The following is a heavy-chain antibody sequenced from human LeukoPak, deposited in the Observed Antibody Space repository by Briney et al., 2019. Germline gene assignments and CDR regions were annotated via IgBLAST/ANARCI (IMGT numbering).Heavy chain of an antibody. J-gene: IGHJ4*02. D-gene: IGHD1-26*01. Sequence: PGGSLRLSCAASGFTSSSYAMHWVRQAPGKGLEWVAVISYDGSNKYYADSVKGRFTISRDNSKNTLYLQMNSLRAEDTAVYYCARAGEGSDYWGQGTLVTVSS. CDR1: GFTSSSYA. V-gene: IGHV3-30-3*01. CDR2: ISYDGSNK. CDR3: ARAGEGSDY.